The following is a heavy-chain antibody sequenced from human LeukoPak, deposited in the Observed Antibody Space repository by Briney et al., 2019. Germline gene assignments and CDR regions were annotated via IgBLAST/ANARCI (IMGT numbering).Heavy chain of an antibody. J-gene: IGHJ4*02. CDR3: ARLTIFGVVTPGYHFDY. Sequence: SETLSLTCTVSGGSISSSSYYWGWIRQPPGKGLEWIGSIYYSGSTYYNPSLKSRVTISVDTSKNQFSLKLSSVTAADTAVYYCARLTIFGVVTPGYHFDYWGQGTLVTVSS. CDR2: IYYSGST. V-gene: IGHV4-39*01. D-gene: IGHD3-3*01. CDR1: GGSISSSSYY.